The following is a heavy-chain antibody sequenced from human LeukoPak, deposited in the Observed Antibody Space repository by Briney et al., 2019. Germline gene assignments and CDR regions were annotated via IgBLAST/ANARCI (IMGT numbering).Heavy chain of an antibody. J-gene: IGHJ4*02. D-gene: IGHD1-1*01. Sequence: GGSLRLSCAASGFTFSSFRLNWVRQAPGRGLEWVANIKQDGSEKYYVDSVKGRFTISRDNANNSLYLQMNSLRAEDTAVYYCAREPFRYNLESYYFDYWGQGILVTVSS. CDR3: AREPFRYNLESYYFDY. CDR1: GFTFSSFR. V-gene: IGHV3-7*01. CDR2: IKQDGSEK.